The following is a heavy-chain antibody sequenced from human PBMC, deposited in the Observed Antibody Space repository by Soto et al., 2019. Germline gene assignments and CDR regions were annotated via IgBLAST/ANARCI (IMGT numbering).Heavy chain of an antibody. J-gene: IGHJ4*02. Sequence: SETPSLTCTVSGGSISSGGYYWSWIRQHPGKGLEWIGYIYYSGSTYYNPSLKSRVTISVDTSKNQFSLKLSSVTAADTAVYYCARSNYYDSSGYFYFDYWGQGTLVTVS. D-gene: IGHD3-22*01. CDR2: IYYSGST. V-gene: IGHV4-31*03. CDR3: ARSNYYDSSGYFYFDY. CDR1: GGSISSGGYY.